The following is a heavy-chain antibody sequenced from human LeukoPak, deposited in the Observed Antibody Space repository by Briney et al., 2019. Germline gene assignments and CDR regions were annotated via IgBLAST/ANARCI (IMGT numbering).Heavy chain of an antibody. CDR3: ARDSLYSGSYWGGVDY. CDR1: GGSISSGDYY. D-gene: IGHD1-26*01. V-gene: IGHV4-30-4*01. CDR2: IYYSGST. J-gene: IGHJ4*02. Sequence: SQTLSLTCTVSGGSISSGDYYWSWIRQPPGKGLEGIGYIYYSGSTYYNPSLKSRVTISVDTSKNQFSLKLSSVTAADTAVYYCARDSLYSGSYWGGVDYWGQGTLVTVSS.